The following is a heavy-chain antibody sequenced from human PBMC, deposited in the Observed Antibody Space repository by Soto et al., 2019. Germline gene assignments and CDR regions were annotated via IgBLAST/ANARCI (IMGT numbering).Heavy chain of an antibody. V-gene: IGHV4-39*01. Sequence: SETLSLTCTVSGGSISSSSYYWGWIRQPPGKGLEWIGSIYYTGSTYYNPSLKSRVTISVDTSMNQFSLKLSSVTAADTAVYYCARQRRYYYDSSGYPDYWGQGTLVTVSS. J-gene: IGHJ4*02. CDR3: ARQRRYYYDSSGYPDY. CDR2: IYYTGST. CDR1: GGSISSSSYY. D-gene: IGHD3-22*01.